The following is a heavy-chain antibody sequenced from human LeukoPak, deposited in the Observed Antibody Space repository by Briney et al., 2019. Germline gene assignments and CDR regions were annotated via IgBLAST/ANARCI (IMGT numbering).Heavy chain of an antibody. D-gene: IGHD3-3*01. Sequence: PGGSLRLSCAASGFTFNSYSMNWVRQAPGKGLEWVSSISTSSSSVYYADSVKGRFTISRDNAKNSLYLQMNSLRAEDTAVYYCAEWLLSHDTFDIWGQGTMVTVSS. CDR1: GFTFNSYS. CDR3: AEWLLSHDTFDI. CDR2: ISTSSSSV. J-gene: IGHJ3*02. V-gene: IGHV3-21*01.